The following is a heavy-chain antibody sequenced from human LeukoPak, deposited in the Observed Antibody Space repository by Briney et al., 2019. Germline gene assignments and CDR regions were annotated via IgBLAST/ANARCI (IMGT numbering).Heavy chain of an antibody. CDR3: ARGGAWSGYFRPPYFDY. V-gene: IGHV1-2*02. CDR1: GYTFTDDY. D-gene: IGHD3-3*01. Sequence: ASVKVSCKASGYTFTDDYVHWVRQAPGQGLEWMGWINPNSGVTNYAQKFQGRVTMTRDTSISTAYMELSRLRSDDTAVYYCARGGAWSGYFRPPYFDYWGQGTLVTVSS. CDR2: INPNSGVT. J-gene: IGHJ4*02.